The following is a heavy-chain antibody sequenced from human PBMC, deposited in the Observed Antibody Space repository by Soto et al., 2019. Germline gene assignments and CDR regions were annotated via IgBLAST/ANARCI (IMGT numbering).Heavy chain of an antibody. D-gene: IGHD3-3*01. J-gene: IGHJ4*02. V-gene: IGHV1-3*01. CDR3: ARDDRSVSGVVTLDH. Sequence: ASVTVSCTATGYSFKNYAVHWVRQAPGQRLEWMGFTNEGSGNTRFSQKFQGRISITRDTSASTVYLDLSSLTSEDTAIYYCARDDRSVSGVVTLDHWGPGTLVTVSS. CDR2: TNEGSGNT. CDR1: GYSFKNYA.